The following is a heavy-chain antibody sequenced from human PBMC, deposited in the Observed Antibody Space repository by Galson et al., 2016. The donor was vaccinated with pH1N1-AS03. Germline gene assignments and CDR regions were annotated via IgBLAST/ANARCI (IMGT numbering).Heavy chain of an antibody. Sequence: SLRLSCAASGFTFSNLWMHWVRQGPGKGLVWVARVNGDGSSTTYADSVKGRFTIARDNADNSLSLQMDNLRPEDTAVYFCASPRDPRKGPYGMDVWGRGTSVIVSS. CDR1: GFTFSNLW. J-gene: IGHJ6*02. CDR2: VNGDGSST. CDR3: ASPRDPRKGPYGMDV. V-gene: IGHV3-74*01.